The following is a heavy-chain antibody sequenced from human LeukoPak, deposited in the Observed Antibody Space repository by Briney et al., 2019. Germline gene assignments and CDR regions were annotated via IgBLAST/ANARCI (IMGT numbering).Heavy chain of an antibody. CDR3: ARYPYGSGIYYFDY. Sequence: GGSLRLSCAASGFTFRNHVMNWVRQAPGKGLEWLSAIAGSGYSTDYADSVKGRFTISRDNSENTLHLQMNSLRAEDTAVYYCARYPYGSGIYYFDYLGQGILVTVSS. CDR2: IAGSGYST. CDR1: GFTFRNHV. V-gene: IGHV3-23*01. D-gene: IGHD3-10*01. J-gene: IGHJ4*01.